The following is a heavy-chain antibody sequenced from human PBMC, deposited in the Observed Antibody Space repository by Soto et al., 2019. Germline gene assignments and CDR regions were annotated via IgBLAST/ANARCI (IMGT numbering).Heavy chain of an antibody. D-gene: IGHD3-10*01. CDR3: ARGTLPRGGGAFDI. Sequence: EVQLVETGGGLIQPGGSLRLSCAASGFTVSSNYMSWVRQAPGKGLEWVSVIYSGGNTYYADSVKGRFTISRDNSKNTLYLQMNSLRAEDTAVYDCARGTLPRGGGAFDIWGQGTMVSVSS. J-gene: IGHJ3*02. V-gene: IGHV3-53*02. CDR2: IYSGGNT. CDR1: GFTVSSNY.